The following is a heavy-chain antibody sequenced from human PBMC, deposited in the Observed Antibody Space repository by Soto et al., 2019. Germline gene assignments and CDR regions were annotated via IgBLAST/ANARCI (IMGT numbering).Heavy chain of an antibody. CDR2: IDPSDSYT. CDR1: GYSFTIYW. V-gene: IGHV5-10-1*01. Sequence: GESLKISCKGSGYSFTIYWISWVRQMPGKGLEWMGRIDPSDSYTNYSPSFQGHVTISADKSISTAYLQWSSLKASDTAMYYCARARNSVWYYYGMDVWGQGTTITVSS. CDR3: ARARNSVWYYYGMDV. J-gene: IGHJ6*02. D-gene: IGHD3-16*01.